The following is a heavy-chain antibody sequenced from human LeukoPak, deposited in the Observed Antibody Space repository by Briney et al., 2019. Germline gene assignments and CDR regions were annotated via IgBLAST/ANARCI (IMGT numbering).Heavy chain of an antibody. CDR3: AKPLMRDRWFGEP. V-gene: IGHV3-30*02. Sequence: GGSLRLSCAASGFTFSYYGMHWVRQAPGKGLEWVAFIRYDGNDKFYAESVKGRFTISRDTSRNTLYLQMNSLRPEDTAVYYCAKPLMRDRWFGEPWGRGTLVTVSS. CDR2: IRYDGNDK. CDR1: GFTFSYYG. J-gene: IGHJ5*02. D-gene: IGHD3-10*01.